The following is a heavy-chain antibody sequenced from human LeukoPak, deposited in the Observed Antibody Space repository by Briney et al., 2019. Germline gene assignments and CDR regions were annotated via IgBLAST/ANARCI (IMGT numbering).Heavy chain of an antibody. CDR1: GYSFTSYW. CDR3: ARHEYCGGDCYPTDY. J-gene: IGHJ4*02. D-gene: IGHD2-21*02. V-gene: IGHV5-10-1*01. Sequence: GESLKISCKGSGYSFTSYWISWVRQMPGKGLEWMGRIDPSDSYTNYSPSSQGHVTISADKSISTAYLQWSSLKASDNAMYYCARHEYCGGDCYPTDYWGQGTLVTVSS. CDR2: IDPSDSYT.